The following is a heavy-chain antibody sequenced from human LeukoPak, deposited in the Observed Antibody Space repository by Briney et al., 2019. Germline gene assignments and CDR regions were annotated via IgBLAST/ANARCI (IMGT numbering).Heavy chain of an antibody. D-gene: IGHD3-22*01. CDR2: IYHSGST. CDR3: ARGGSMIEGYYYMDV. CDR1: GGPFRGYH. V-gene: IGHV4-34*01. Sequence: PSETLSLTCAVYGGPFRGYHWIWIRQPPGKGLEWIGEIYHSGSTKYNPSLKSRVTISVDTSKNQFSLKLSSVTAADTAVYYCARGGSMIEGYYYMDVGGKGTTVTVSS. J-gene: IGHJ6*03.